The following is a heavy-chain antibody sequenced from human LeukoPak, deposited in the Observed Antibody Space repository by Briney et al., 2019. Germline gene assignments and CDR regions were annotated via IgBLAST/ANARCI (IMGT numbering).Heavy chain of an antibody. CDR1: GGSISSYY. D-gene: IGHD3-3*01. CDR3: ARGFWSGYYIH. V-gene: IGHV4-59*12. J-gene: IGHJ4*02. CDR2: IYYSGST. Sequence: SETLSLTCTVSGGSISSYYWSWIRQPPGKGLEWIGYIYYSGSTNYNPSLKSRVTISVDTSKNQFSLKLSSVTAADTAVYYCARGFWSGYYIHWGQGTLVTVSS.